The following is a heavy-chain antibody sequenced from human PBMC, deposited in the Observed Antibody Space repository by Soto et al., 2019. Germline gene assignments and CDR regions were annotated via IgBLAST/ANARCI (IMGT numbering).Heavy chain of an antibody. J-gene: IGHJ4*02. D-gene: IGHD5-18*01. CDR2: MNPNSGKT. Sequence: QVQLVQSGAEVKKPGASVKVSCKASGYTFTSYDINWVRQATGQGLEWMGRMNPNSGKTFYAQKFQGRVTMTRNTSLSTAYMELSSLRSDDTAVYYCARERSYGLDYWGQGTLVTVSS. V-gene: IGHV1-8*01. CDR3: ARERSYGLDY. CDR1: GYTFTSYD.